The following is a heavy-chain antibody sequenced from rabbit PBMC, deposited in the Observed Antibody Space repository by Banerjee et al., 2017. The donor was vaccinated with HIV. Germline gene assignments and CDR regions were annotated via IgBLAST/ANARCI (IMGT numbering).Heavy chain of an antibody. CDR3: ARGDAGYGGYGYADL. D-gene: IGHD6-1*01. V-gene: IGHV1S40*01. CDR1: EFSFSSSYW. Sequence: QSLEESGGDLVKPGASLTLTCTASEFSFSSSYWICWVRQAPGKGLEWIAYINTDSGSTYYASWVNGRFTISRTTTTVTLQLNSLTAADTATYFCARGDAGYGGYGYADLWGQGTLVTVS. J-gene: IGHJ4*01. CDR2: INTDSGST.